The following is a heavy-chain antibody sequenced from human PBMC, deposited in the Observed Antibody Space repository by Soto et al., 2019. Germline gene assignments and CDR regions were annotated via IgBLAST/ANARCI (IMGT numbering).Heavy chain of an antibody. J-gene: IGHJ3*02. CDR1: GFTISSNY. Sequence: GGSLRLSCAASGFTISSNYMSWVRQAPGKGLEWVSIIYSGGSTYYADSVKGRFTISRDNSKNTLYLQMNSLRNEDTAVYYCARYCSGGSCYSNYAFDMWGQGTMVTVSS. V-gene: IGHV3-53*01. CDR2: IYSGGST. D-gene: IGHD2-15*01. CDR3: ARYCSGGSCYSNYAFDM.